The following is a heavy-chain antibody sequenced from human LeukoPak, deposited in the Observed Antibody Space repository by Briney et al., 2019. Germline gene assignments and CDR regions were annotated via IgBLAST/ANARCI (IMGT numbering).Heavy chain of an antibody. J-gene: IGHJ4*02. CDR2: IYYSGST. Sequence: SETLSLTCTVSGGSISSYYWCWIRQPPGKGLEWIGYIYYSGSTNYNPSLKSRVTISVDTSKNQFSLKLSSVTAADTAVYYCARRITGTLAPIDYWGQGTLVTVSS. V-gene: IGHV4-59*12. CDR3: ARRITGTLAPIDY. CDR1: GGSISSYY. D-gene: IGHD1-20*01.